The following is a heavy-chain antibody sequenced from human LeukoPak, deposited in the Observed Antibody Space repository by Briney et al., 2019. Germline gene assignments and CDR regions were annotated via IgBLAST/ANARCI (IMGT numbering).Heavy chain of an antibody. CDR2: INPSGGST. CDR1: GYTFTSYY. CDR3: AREWAVVVTAVNWFDP. V-gene: IGHV1-46*01. Sequence: ASVKVSCKASGYTFTSYYMHWVRQAPGQGLEWMGIINPSGGSTSYAQKFQGRVTMTRDMSTSTVYMELNSLRAEDTAVYYCAREWAVVVTAVNWFDPWGQGTLVTVSS. J-gene: IGHJ5*02. D-gene: IGHD2-21*02.